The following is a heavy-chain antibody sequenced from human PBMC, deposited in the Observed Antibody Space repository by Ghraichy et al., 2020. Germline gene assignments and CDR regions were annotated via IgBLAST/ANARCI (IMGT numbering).Heavy chain of an antibody. J-gene: IGHJ6*02. V-gene: IGHV4-61*01. D-gene: IGHD2-2*01. Sequence: SETLSLTCTVSGGSVSSGSYYWSWIRQPPGKGLEWIGYIYYSGSTNYNPSLKSRVTISVDTSKNQFSLKLSSVTAADTAVYYCATYPLLGTSYYYYYGMDVWGQGTTVTVSS. CDR2: IYYSGST. CDR1: GGSVSSGSYY. CDR3: ATYPLLGTSYYYYYGMDV.